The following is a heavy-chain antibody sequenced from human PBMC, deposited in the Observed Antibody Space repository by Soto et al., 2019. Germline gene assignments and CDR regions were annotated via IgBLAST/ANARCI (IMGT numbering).Heavy chain of an antibody. CDR2: IIPIFGTT. Sequence: QVQLVQSGAEVKKPGSSVKVSCKASGGTFSSYAISWVRQAPGQGLEWMGGIIPIFGTTNYAQKFQGRVTITADESTSTAYMELSSLRSEDTAVYYCAREGVQQLGRIGWFDPWGQGTLVTVSS. D-gene: IGHD6-6*01. CDR1: GGTFSSYA. V-gene: IGHV1-69*01. CDR3: AREGVQQLGRIGWFDP. J-gene: IGHJ5*02.